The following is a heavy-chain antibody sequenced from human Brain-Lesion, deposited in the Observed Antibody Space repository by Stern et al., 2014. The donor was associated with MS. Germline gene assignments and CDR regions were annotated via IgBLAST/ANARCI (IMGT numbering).Heavy chain of an antibody. Sequence: QVQLVESGPGLVKPSETLSLTCTVSGGSISRSTYYWGWLRLSPGKGLEWIGSVYYSGSTFYNPSLKSRVTISVHMSTHQFSLPLASVTAADTGLYYCARASGLFEYWGQGVLVTVSS. V-gene: IGHV4-39*01. D-gene: IGHD3-16*01. CDR1: GGSISRSTYY. J-gene: IGHJ4*02. CDR3: ARASGLFEY. CDR2: VYYSGST.